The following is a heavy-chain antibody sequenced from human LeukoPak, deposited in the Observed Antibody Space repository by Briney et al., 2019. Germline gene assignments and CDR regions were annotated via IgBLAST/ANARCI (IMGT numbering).Heavy chain of an antibody. J-gene: IGHJ4*02. CDR1: GFTFSSYA. CDR3: AKDLRKADY. CDR2: IGGDAVST. V-gene: IGHV3-23*01. D-gene: IGHD1-14*01. Sequence: GGSLRLSCAASGFTFSSYAMSWVRQAPGKGLEWVSAIGGDAVSTYYADSVKGRFSISRDNSKNTLYLQMNSLRADDTAVYYCAKDLRKADYWGQGTLVTVSS.